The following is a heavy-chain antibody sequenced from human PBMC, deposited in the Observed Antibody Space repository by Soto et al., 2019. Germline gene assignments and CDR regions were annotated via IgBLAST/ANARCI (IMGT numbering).Heavy chain of an antibody. Sequence: SVKVSCKASGGTFSSYAISWVRQAPGQGLEWMGGIIPIFGTANYAQKFQGRVTITADESTSTAYMELSSLRSEDTAVYYCARDIVVVPAADYYYCGMDVWGQGTTVTVSS. CDR3: ARDIVVVPAADYYYCGMDV. D-gene: IGHD2-2*01. CDR1: GGTFSSYA. CDR2: IIPIFGTA. V-gene: IGHV1-69*13. J-gene: IGHJ6*02.